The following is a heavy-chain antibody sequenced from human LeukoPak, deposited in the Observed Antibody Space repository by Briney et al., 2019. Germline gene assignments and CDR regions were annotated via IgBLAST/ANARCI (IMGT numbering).Heavy chain of an antibody. Sequence: KTSETLSLTCTVSGGSLSNYYWSWIRQPPGKGLEWIGYIYYSGSTNYNPSLKSRVTISVDTSKNQFSLKLSSVTAADTAVYYCAREGVAAAGDYYYYYMDVWGKGTTVTVSS. CDR2: IYYSGST. CDR3: AREGVAAAGDYYYYYMDV. D-gene: IGHD6-13*01. J-gene: IGHJ6*03. CDR1: GGSLSNYY. V-gene: IGHV4-59*01.